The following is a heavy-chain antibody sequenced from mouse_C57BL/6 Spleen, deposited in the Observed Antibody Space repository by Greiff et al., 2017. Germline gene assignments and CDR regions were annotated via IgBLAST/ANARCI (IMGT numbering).Heavy chain of an antibody. V-gene: IGHV1-26*01. D-gene: IGHD3-2*02. CDR1: GYTFTDYY. CDR2: INPNNGGT. CDR3: ARSWGQLRLRSAMDY. Sequence: EVQLQQSGPELVKPGASVKISCKASGYTFTDYYMNWVKQSHGKSLEWIGDINPNNGGTSYNQKFKGKATLTVDKSSSTAYMELRSLTSEDSAVYYCARSWGQLRLRSAMDYWGQGTSVTVSS. J-gene: IGHJ4*01.